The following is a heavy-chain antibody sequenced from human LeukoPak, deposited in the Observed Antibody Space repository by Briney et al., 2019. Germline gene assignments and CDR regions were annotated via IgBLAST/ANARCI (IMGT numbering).Heavy chain of an antibody. CDR3: ARWRYCSGGSCDPKTKYYFDY. CDR2: ISGSGGST. V-gene: IGHV3-23*01. J-gene: IGHJ4*02. D-gene: IGHD2-15*01. Sequence: PGGSLRLSCAASGFTFSSYAMSWVRQAPGKGPEWVSAISGSGGSTYYADSVKGRFTISRDNSKNTLYLQMNSLRAEDTALYYCARWRYCSGGSCDPKTKYYFDYWGQGTLVTVSS. CDR1: GFTFSSYA.